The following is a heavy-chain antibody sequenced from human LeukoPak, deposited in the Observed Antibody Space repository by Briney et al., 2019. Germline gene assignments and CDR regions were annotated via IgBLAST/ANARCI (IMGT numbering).Heavy chain of an antibody. D-gene: IGHD5-12*01. J-gene: IGHJ6*02. CDR2: IIPIFGTA. CDR1: GGTLSSYA. CDR3: ARDQVATIRVSYYYYGMDV. V-gene: IGHV1-69*13. Sequence: SVKVSCKASGGTLSSYAISWVRQAPGQGLEWMGGIIPIFGTANYAQKFQGRVTITADESTSTAYMELSSLRSEDTAVYYCARDQVATIRVSYYYYGMDVWGQGTTVTVSS.